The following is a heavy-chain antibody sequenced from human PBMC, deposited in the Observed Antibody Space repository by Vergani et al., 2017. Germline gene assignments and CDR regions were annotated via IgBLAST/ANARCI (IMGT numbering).Heavy chain of an antibody. CDR2: ISGSGGSP. D-gene: IGHD6-19*01. Sequence: EVQLLESGGGLVQPGGSLRLSCAASGFTFSSYAMSWVRQAPGKGLEWVSAISGSGGSPYYADSVKGRFTISRDNSKNTLYLQMNSLRAEDTAVYYCAKGVGGWYGYFDYWGQGTLVTVSS. J-gene: IGHJ4*02. CDR3: AKGVGGWYGYFDY. CDR1: GFTFSSYA. V-gene: IGHV3-23*01.